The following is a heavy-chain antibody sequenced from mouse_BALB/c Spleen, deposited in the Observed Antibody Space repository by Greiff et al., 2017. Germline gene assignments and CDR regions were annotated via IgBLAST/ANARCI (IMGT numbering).Heavy chain of an antibody. CDR2: IWSGGST. CDR1: GFSLTSYG. D-gene: IGHD1-1*01. V-gene: IGHV2-2*02. Sequence: VKLQESGPGLVQPSQSLSITCTVSGFSLTSYGVHWVRQSPGKGLEWLGVIWSGGSTDYNAAFISRLSISKDNSKSQVFFKMNSLQANDTAIYYCARKGSYGSSYDWYFDVWGAGTTVTVSS. CDR3: ARKGSYGSSYDWYFDV. J-gene: IGHJ1*01.